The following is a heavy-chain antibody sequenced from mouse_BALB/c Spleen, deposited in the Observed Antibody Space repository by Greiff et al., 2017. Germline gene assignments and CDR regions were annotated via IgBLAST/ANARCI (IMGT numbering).Heavy chain of an antibody. Sequence: VQLKESGTVLARPGASVKMSCKASGYTFTSYWMHWVKQRPGQGLEWIGAIYPGNSDTSYNQKFKGKAKLTAVTSTSTAYMELSSLTNEDSAVYYCTRSERYDRYYAMDYWGQGTSVTVSS. CDR2: IYPGNSDT. V-gene: IGHV1-5*01. CDR1: GYTFTSYW. CDR3: TRSERYDRYYAMDY. D-gene: IGHD2-14*01. J-gene: IGHJ4*01.